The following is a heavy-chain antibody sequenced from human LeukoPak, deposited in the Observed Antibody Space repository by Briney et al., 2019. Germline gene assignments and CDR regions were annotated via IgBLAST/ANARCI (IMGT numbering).Heavy chain of an antibody. D-gene: IGHD2-21*01. CDR2: IYYSGST. CDR1: GGSISSYY. J-gene: IGHJ6*03. CDR3: ARVGGDYSYYYMDV. V-gene: IGHV4-59*12. Sequence: SETLSLTCTVSGGSISSYYWNWIRQPPGKGLEWIGYIYYSGSTNYNPSLKSRVTISIDTSKNQISLKLSSMTAADTAVYYCARVGGDYSYYYMDVWGKGTSVTVSS.